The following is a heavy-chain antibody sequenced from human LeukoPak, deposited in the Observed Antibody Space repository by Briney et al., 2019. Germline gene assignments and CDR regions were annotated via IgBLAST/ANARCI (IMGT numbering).Heavy chain of an antibody. D-gene: IGHD3-22*01. J-gene: IGHJ4*02. Sequence: PSQTLSLTCTVSGGSISSGDYYWSWIRQPPGKGLEWIGYIYYSGSTYYNPSLKSRVTISVDTSKNQFSLKPSSVTAADTAVYYCARDDDSSGLDYWGQGTLVTVSS. CDR2: IYYSGST. CDR1: GGSISSGDYY. CDR3: ARDDDSSGLDY. V-gene: IGHV4-30-4*01.